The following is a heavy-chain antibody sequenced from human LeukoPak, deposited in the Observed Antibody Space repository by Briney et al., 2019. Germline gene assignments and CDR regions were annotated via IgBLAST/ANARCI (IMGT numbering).Heavy chain of an antibody. D-gene: IGHD6-13*01. CDR2: IYYSGST. CDR3: ARLPRSSWYYFDY. V-gene: IGHV4-39*01. J-gene: IGHJ4*02. CDR1: GGSISSYY. Sequence: PSETLSLTCTVSGGSISSYYWGWIRQPPGKGLEWIGSIYYSGSTYYNPSLKSRVTISVDTSKNQFSLKLSSVTAADTAVYYCARLPRSSWYYFDYWGQGTLVTVSS.